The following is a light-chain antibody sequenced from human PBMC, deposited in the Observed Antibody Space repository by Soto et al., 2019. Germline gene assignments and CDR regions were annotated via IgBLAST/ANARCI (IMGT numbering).Light chain of an antibody. CDR1: QSVSSY. Sequence: EIVLTQSPATLSLSPGERATLSCRASQSVSSYLAWYQQKPGQAPRLLIYDASNRATGIPARFSGSGSGTDFTLTISSLEPEDFALYYCQQRSNWPLFGGGTKVEIK. CDR2: DAS. V-gene: IGKV3-11*01. CDR3: QQRSNWPL. J-gene: IGKJ4*01.